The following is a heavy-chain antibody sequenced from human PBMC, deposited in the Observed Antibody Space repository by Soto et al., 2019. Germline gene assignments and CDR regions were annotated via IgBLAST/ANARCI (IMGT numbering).Heavy chain of an antibody. J-gene: IGHJ4*02. CDR3: ARVHHDFWSGYYVIDYFDY. CDR1: GGSISSGGYY. D-gene: IGHD3-3*01. Sequence: QVQLQESGPGLVKPSQTLSLTCTVSGGSISSGGYYWSWIRQHPGKGLEWIGYIYYSGSTYYNPSLKRRVTISVDTSKNQFALKLSSVTAADTAVYYCARVHHDFWSGYYVIDYFDYWGQGTLVTVSS. CDR2: IYYSGST. V-gene: IGHV4-31*03.